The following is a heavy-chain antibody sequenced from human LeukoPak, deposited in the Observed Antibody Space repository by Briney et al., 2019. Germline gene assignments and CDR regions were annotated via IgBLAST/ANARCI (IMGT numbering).Heavy chain of an antibody. V-gene: IGHV4-39*07. CDR1: GGSISSSGSY. Sequence: SETLSLTCTVSGGSISSSGSYWGWIRQPPGKGLEWIGSIYYSGNTYNPSLKSRVTISVDTSKNQFSLNLTSVNAADTAVYYCARVMADCREDLNWFDPWGQGTLVTVSS. CDR3: ARVMADCREDLNWFDP. J-gene: IGHJ5*02. CDR2: IYYSGNT. D-gene: IGHD2-15*01.